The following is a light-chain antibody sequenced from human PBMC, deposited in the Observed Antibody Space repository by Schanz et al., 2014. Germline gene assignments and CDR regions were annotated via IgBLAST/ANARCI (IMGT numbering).Light chain of an antibody. CDR1: QSLLHSNGYNY. V-gene: IGKV2-28*01. Sequence: DIVMTQSPLSLPVTPGEPASISCRSSQSLLHSNGYNYLDWYLQKPGQSPQLLIYLGSNRASGVPDRFSGSGSGTDFTLKISRVEAEDVGVYYCMQPLQTPPITFGQGTRLEIE. CDR2: LGS. J-gene: IGKJ5*01. CDR3: MQPLQTPPIT.